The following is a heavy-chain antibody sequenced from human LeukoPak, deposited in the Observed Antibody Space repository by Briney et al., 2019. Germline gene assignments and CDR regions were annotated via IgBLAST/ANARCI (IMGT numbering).Heavy chain of an antibody. D-gene: IGHD3-9*01. V-gene: IGHV3-23*01. Sequence: GGSLRLSCAASGFTFSNYAMGWVRQAPGKGLEWVSGISGSGGGPHYTDSVKGRFTISRDNSNNTLYLQMSSLRAEDTAVYYCAKGGALDWLSSLAYFDYWGQGTLVTVSS. CDR3: AKGGALDWLSSLAYFDY. J-gene: IGHJ4*02. CDR1: GFTFSNYA. CDR2: ISGSGGGP.